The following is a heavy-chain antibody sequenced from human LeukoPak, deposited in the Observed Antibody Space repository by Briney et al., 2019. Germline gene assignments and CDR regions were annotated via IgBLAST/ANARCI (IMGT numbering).Heavy chain of an antibody. D-gene: IGHD3-3*01. V-gene: IGHV4-4*02. CDR3: ARAQTTIFGVVIPSCCWFDP. J-gene: IGHJ5*02. Sequence: SGTLSLTCAVSGGSISSSNWWSWVRQPPGKGLEWIGEIYHSGSTNYNPSLKSRVTISVDKSKNQFSLKLSSVTAADTAVYYCARAQTTIFGVVIPSCCWFDPWGQGTLVTVSS. CDR1: GGSISSSNW. CDR2: IYHSGST.